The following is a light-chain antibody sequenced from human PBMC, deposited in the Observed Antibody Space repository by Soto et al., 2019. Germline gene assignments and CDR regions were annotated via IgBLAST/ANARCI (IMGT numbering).Light chain of an antibody. V-gene: IGKV1-5*03. CDR1: QSISHW. CDR3: QQYSKYSIT. J-gene: IGKJ4*01. Sequence: DIPMTQSPSTLSASVGDRVTITCRASQSISHWLAWYQQKPGKVPTVLIYQASALASGVPSRFSGSGYGTEFTLTISSLQPDDFATYYCQQYSKYSITFGGGTKVEIK. CDR2: QAS.